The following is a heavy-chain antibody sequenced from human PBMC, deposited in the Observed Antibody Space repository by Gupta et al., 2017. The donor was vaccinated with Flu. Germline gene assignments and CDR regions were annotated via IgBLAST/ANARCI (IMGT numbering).Heavy chain of an antibody. CDR2: LFPSDGAT. D-gene: IGHD3-16*01. CDR3: VREERGGHFDH. CDR1: GYTFTNFY. J-gene: IGHJ4*02. V-gene: IGHV1-46*01. Sequence: QVQLVQSGAEMKKPGASVKLSCKASGYTFTNFYLHWVRQAPGPGLEWLGILFPSDGATNYPQRFRGRVTMTRDTSTRTVYMELSSLSSEDTAMYYCVREERGGHFDHWGQGTLVTVSS.